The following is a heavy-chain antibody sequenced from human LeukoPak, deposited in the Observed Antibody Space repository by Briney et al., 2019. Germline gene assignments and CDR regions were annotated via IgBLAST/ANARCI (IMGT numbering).Heavy chain of an antibody. J-gene: IGHJ2*01. CDR3: ARGSGWIGYFDL. V-gene: IGHV3-30-3*01. CDR1: GFTFSSYA. D-gene: IGHD6-19*01. CDR2: ISYDGSNK. Sequence: GGSLRLSCAASGFTFSSYAMHWVRQAPGKGLEWVAVISYDGSNKYYADSVKGRFTISRDNSKNTLYLQMNSLRAEDTAVYYCARGSGWIGYFDLWGRGTLVTVSS.